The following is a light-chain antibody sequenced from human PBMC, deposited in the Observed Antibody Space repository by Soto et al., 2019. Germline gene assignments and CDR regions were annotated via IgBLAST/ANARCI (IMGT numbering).Light chain of an antibody. Sequence: ETALIESAATLSVSLGERVTLSCRASQNLHSFLNWYQQRPGQAPRPLIYDGSKRAAGVPDRISGDGSGTDYTLTISSLEPEDFAVYYCQQRSTGPPLSFGVGTKVDIK. CDR3: QQRSTGPPLS. CDR2: DGS. CDR1: QNLHSF. J-gene: IGKJ4*01. V-gene: IGKV3-11*01.